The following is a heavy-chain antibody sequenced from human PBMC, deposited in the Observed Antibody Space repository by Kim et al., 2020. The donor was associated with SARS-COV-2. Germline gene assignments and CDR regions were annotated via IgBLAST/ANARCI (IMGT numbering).Heavy chain of an antibody. CDR1: GFTFSSYD. CDR3: ARSLGYCTNGVCPLDY. D-gene: IGHD2-8*01. CDR2: IDTAGDT. V-gene: IGHV3-13*04. Sequence: GGSLRLSCAASGFTFSSYDMHWVRQATGKGLEWVSAIDTAGDTYYPGSVKGRFTISRENAKNSLYLQMNSLRAGDTAVYYCARSLGYCTNGVCPLDYWGQGTLVTVSS. J-gene: IGHJ4*02.